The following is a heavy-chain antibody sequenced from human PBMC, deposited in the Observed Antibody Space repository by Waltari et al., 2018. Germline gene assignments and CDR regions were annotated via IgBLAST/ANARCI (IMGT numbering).Heavy chain of an antibody. CDR3: ARTASRMDLVRWFDP. D-gene: IGHD6-6*01. CDR2: ISSSSSYI. CDR1: GFTFRSYS. V-gene: IGHV3-21*01. J-gene: IGHJ5*02. Sequence: EVQLVESGGGLVKPGGSLRLSCAASGFTFRSYSMNWVRQAPGKGLEWVSSISSSSSYIYYADSVKGRFTISRDNAKNSLYLQMNSLRAEDTAVYYCARTASRMDLVRWFDPWGQGTLVTVSS.